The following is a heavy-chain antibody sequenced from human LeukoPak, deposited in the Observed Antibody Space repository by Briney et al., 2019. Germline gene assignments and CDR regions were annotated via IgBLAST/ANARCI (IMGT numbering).Heavy chain of an antibody. CDR3: ARDRRRDGYNTQNY. Sequence: SVKVSCKASGGTFSSYAISWVRQAPGQGLEWMGRIIPILGIANYAQKFQGRVTITADKSTSTAYMELSRLRSEDTAVYYCARDRRRDGYNTQNYWGQGTLVTVSS. CDR2: IIPILGIA. D-gene: IGHD5-24*01. J-gene: IGHJ4*02. CDR1: GGTFSSYA. V-gene: IGHV1-69*04.